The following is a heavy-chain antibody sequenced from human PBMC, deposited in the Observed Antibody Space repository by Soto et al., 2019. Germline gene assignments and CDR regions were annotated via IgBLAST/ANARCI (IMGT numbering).Heavy chain of an antibody. J-gene: IGHJ4*02. CDR1: GFTFSSYS. D-gene: IGHD4-17*01. CDR2: ITSSSDTI. CDR3: ARLPKGTTVTA. Sequence: EVQLVESGGGLVQPGGSLRLSCAASGFTFSSYSMNWVRQAPGKGLEWVSYITSSSDTIYYADSVKGRFTISRDNAKISLYLQMNSLGDEDTAVYYCARLPKGTTVTAWGQGTLVTVSS. V-gene: IGHV3-48*02.